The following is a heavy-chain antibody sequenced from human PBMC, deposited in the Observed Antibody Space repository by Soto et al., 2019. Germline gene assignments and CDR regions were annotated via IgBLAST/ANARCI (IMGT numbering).Heavy chain of an antibody. J-gene: IGHJ6*02. CDR1: GGTFSSYA. Sequence: GASVKVSCKASGGTFSSYAISWVRQATGQGLEWMGGIIPIFGTANYAQKFQGRVTITADESTSTAYMELSSLRSEDTAVYYCARSVRGVTIGRYGMDVWGQGTTVTVSS. CDR2: IIPIFGTA. CDR3: ARSVRGVTIGRYGMDV. V-gene: IGHV1-69*13. D-gene: IGHD3-10*01.